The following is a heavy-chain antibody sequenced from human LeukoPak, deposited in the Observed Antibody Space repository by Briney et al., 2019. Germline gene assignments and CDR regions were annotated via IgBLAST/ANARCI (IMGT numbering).Heavy chain of an antibody. CDR2: ISGSGGST. Sequence: GGSLRLSCAASGFTFSSYSMNWVRQAPGKGLEWVSAISGSGGSTYYADSVKGRFTISRDNSKNTLYLQMNSLRAEDTAVYYCAKDLHIVVVGGYFDYWGQGTLVTVSS. CDR1: GFTFSSYS. J-gene: IGHJ4*02. D-gene: IGHD2-21*01. CDR3: AKDLHIVVVGGYFDY. V-gene: IGHV3-23*01.